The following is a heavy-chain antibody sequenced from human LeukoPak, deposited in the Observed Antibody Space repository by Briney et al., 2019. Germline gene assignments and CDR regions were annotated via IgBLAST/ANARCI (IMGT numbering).Heavy chain of an antibody. CDR2: IYYSGST. CDR3: ARGIVGATHDP. V-gene: IGHV4-59*12. J-gene: IGHJ5*02. Sequence: PSETLSLTCTVSGGSISSYYWSWIRQPPGKGLEWIGYIYYSGSTNYNPSLKSRVTISVDTSKNQFSLQLNSVTPEDTAVYYCARGIVGATHDPWGQGTLVTVSS. D-gene: IGHD1-26*01. CDR1: GGSISSYY.